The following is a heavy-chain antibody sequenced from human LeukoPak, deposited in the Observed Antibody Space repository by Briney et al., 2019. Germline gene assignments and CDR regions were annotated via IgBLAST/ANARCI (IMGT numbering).Heavy chain of an antibody. D-gene: IGHD3-3*01. J-gene: IGHJ4*02. CDR3: ASTPTRYYDFWSGYRLDY. V-gene: IGHV4-59*12. CDR2: FLYGYTT. CDR1: GDSINNSY. Sequence: TSETLSLTCTVSGDSINNSYWTWIRQPPGKRLEWIGYFLYGYTTNYNPSLKSRVTMSVDTSKNQFSLKLSSVTAADTAVYYCASTPTRYYDFWSGYRLDYWGQGTLVTVSS.